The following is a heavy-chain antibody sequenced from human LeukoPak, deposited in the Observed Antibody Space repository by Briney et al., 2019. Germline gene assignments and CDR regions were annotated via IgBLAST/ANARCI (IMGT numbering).Heavy chain of an antibody. CDR3: ARGPFIDY. CDR1: GFPFSSYS. CDR2: FSSSGTYI. Sequence: GGSLRLSCAASGFPFSSYSMNWVRQAPGKGLEWVSSFSSSGTYIYYADSVKGRFTNSGDNAKNSLYLQMNSLRAEDTAVYYCARGPFIDYWGQGTLVTVSS. J-gene: IGHJ4*02. V-gene: IGHV3-21*01.